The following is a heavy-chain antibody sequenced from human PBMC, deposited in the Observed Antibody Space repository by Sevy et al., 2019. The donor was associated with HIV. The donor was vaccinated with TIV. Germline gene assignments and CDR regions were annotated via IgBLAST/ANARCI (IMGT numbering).Heavy chain of an antibody. CDR2: ISYDGSNK. D-gene: IGHD2-15*01. J-gene: IGHJ4*02. Sequence: GGSLRLSCAASGFTFSSYAMHWVRQAPGKGLEWVAVISYDGSNKYYADSVKDRFTISRDNSKNTLYLQMNSLRAEDTAVYNCASVTPAYCSGGSCYSYLDYWGQGTLVTVSS. CDR1: GFTFSSYA. CDR3: ASVTPAYCSGGSCYSYLDY. V-gene: IGHV3-30-3*01.